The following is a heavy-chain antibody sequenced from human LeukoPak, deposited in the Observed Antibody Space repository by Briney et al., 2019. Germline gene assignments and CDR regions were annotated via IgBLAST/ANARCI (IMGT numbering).Heavy chain of an antibody. CDR3: AKERRQSGSIGDL. CDR1: GFTFSSYA. Sequence: GGSLRLSCAASGFTFSSYAMSWVRQAPGKGVEWVSAISGSGGSTYYADSVKGRFTISRDNSKNTLSLQMDSLTAEDTALYYCAKERRQSGSIGDLWGQGTLVTVSS. V-gene: IGHV3-23*01. CDR2: ISGSGGST. J-gene: IGHJ5*02. D-gene: IGHD4-4*01.